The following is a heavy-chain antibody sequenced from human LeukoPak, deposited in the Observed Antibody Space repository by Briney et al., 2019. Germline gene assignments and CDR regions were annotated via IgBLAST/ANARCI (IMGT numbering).Heavy chain of an antibody. Sequence: PSVTLSLTCTVSGGSISSGSYFWTWIRQPAGKRLEWIGRINTSGSTNYNPSLKSRVTISVDTSKNQFSLKLSSVTAADTAVFFCAREGYTSSWYSGYYYFDYWGQGTLVTVSS. CDR1: GGSISSGSYF. D-gene: IGHD6-13*01. V-gene: IGHV4-61*02. CDR2: INTSGST. CDR3: AREGYTSSWYSGYYYFDY. J-gene: IGHJ4*02.